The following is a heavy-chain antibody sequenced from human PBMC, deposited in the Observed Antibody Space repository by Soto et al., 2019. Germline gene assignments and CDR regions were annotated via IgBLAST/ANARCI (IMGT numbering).Heavy chain of an antibody. J-gene: IGHJ3*02. CDR2: INPNSVGT. V-gene: IGHV1-2*02. CDR1: GYTFTGHY. D-gene: IGHD3-10*01. Sequence: ASVKVSCKASGYTFTGHYMHWVRQAPGQGLEWMGWINPNSVGTNYAQKFQGRVTMTRDASISTAYMELSRLRSDDTAVYYCAREPMVRAAHGFDIWGQGTMVTASS. CDR3: AREPMVRAAHGFDI.